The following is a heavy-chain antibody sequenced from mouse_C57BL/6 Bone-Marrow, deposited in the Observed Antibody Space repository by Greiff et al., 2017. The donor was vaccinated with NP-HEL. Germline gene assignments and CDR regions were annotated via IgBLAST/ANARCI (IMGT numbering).Heavy chain of an antibody. J-gene: IGHJ4*01. CDR1: GYTFTDYY. V-gene: IGHV1-26*01. CDR3: ASGGNGYYERIIYYAMDY. Sequence: VQLQQSGPELVKPGASVKISCKASGYTFTDYYMNWVKQSHGKSLEWIGDINPNNGGTSYNQKFKGKATLTVDKSSSTAYMELRSLTSEDSAVYYCASGGNGYYERIIYYAMDYWGQGTSVTVSS. CDR2: INPNNGGT. D-gene: IGHD2-3*01.